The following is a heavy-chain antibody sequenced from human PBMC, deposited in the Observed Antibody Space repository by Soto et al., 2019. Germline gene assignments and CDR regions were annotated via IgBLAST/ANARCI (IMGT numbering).Heavy chain of an antibody. CDR1: GGSISSYY. CDR3: ARLDSRGFFDS. D-gene: IGHD3-22*01. V-gene: IGHV4-59*08. J-gene: IGHJ4*02. CDR2: IYYSGST. Sequence: SETLSLTCTVSGGSISSYYWSWIRQPPGKGLEWIGYIYYSGSTNYNPSLKSRVTISVDTSKNQFSPKLSSVTAADTAVYYCARLDSRGFFDSWGQGTLVTVSS.